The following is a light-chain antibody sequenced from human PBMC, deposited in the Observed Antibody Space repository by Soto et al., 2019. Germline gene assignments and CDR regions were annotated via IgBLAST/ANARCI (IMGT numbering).Light chain of an antibody. V-gene: IGLV2-14*01. CDR2: DVS. CDR1: SSDVGGYNY. Sequence: QSALTQPASVSGSPGQSITISCTGTSSDVGGYNYVSWYQLHPGKAPKLMIYDVSNRLSGVSNRFSGSKSGNTASLTISGLQAEDEADYYCSSYTSSSTQVFGTGTKVTVL. J-gene: IGLJ1*01. CDR3: SSYTSSSTQV.